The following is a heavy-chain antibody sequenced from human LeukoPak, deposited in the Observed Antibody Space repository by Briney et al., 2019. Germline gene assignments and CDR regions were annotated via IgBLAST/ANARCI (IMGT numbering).Heavy chain of an antibody. J-gene: IGHJ4*02. Sequence: GGSLRLSCAASGFTFSSYGMHWVRQAPGKGLEWVAVISYDGSNKYYADSVKGRFTISRDNSKNTLYLQMNSLRAEDTAVYYCAKGDNDYGDYVFDYWGQGTLVTVSS. V-gene: IGHV3-30*18. D-gene: IGHD4-17*01. CDR1: GFTFSSYG. CDR2: ISYDGSNK. CDR3: AKGDNDYGDYVFDY.